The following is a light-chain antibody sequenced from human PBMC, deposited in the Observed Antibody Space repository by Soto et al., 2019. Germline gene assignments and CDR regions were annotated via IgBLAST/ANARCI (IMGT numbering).Light chain of an antibody. J-gene: IGLJ1*01. CDR3: CSYARTSTYV. V-gene: IGLV2-23*01. CDR2: EDN. Sequence: QSVLTQPASVSGSPGQSITISCTGTSSDVGRYNLVSWYQQHPGKAPKLMIYEDNKRPSGVSNRFSVSKSGYTASLTISGLQAEDEADYYCCSYARTSTYVFGSGTKVTVL. CDR1: SSDVGRYNL.